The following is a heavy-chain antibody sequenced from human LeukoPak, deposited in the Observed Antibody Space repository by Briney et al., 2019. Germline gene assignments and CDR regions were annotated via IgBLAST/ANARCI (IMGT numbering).Heavy chain of an antibody. CDR3: AREYSGLDF. V-gene: IGHV3-11*01. CDR2: ISDSGSST. CDR1: GFTFSDHY. J-gene: IGHJ4*02. D-gene: IGHD5-12*01. Sequence: PGGSLRLSCAASGFTFSDHYMIWIRQAPGKGLEWVSYISDSGSSTFYADSVKGRFTIFRDNAKNSLYLQMSSLRVEDTAIYYCAREYSGLDFWGQGTLVSVSS.